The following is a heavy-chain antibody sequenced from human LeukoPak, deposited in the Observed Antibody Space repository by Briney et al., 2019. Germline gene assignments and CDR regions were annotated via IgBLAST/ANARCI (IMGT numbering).Heavy chain of an antibody. CDR2: IYYSGST. CDR3: ARVWGSSRGPYDYYMDG. CDR1: GGSISSYY. J-gene: IGHJ6*03. Sequence: SETLSLTRTVSGGSISSYYWSWIRQPPGKGLEWIGYIYYSGSTNYNPSLKSRVTISVDTSKNQFSLKLSSVTAADTAVYYCARVWGSSRGPYDYYMDGWGKGTTVTVSS. D-gene: IGHD6-13*01. V-gene: IGHV4-59*01.